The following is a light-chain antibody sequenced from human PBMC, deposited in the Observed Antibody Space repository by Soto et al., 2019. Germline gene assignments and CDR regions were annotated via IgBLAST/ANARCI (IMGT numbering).Light chain of an antibody. Sequence: QSALTQPASVSGSPGQSITISCTGTSSDVGNFNLVSWYQHHPGKAPKLMIYEVTKRPSGVSNRFSGSKSGNTASLTISGLQAEDEADYYCSSFTNSIVVFGGGTKLTVL. CDR1: SSDVGNFNL. J-gene: IGLJ2*01. V-gene: IGLV2-14*02. CDR2: EVT. CDR3: SSFTNSIVV.